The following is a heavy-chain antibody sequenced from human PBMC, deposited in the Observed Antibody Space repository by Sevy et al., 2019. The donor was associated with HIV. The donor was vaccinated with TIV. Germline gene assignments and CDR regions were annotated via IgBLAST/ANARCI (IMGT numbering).Heavy chain of an antibody. Sequence: GGSLRLSCAASGFTFSNAWMSWVRQSPGKGLEWVGRIRSKAGGGTTDYATIVKGKFTISRNDSRDILYLQLNSLETEDTAVYYCTADHRRDGIVVVPFEYWGQGTLVTVSS. J-gene: IGHJ4*02. CDR3: TADHRRDGIVVVPFEY. CDR2: IRSKAGGGTT. V-gene: IGHV3-15*01. CDR1: GFTFSNAW. D-gene: IGHD2-15*01.